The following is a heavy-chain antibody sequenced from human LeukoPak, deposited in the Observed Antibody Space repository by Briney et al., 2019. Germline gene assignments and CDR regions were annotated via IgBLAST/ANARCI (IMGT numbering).Heavy chain of an antibody. CDR2: INSRGAT. D-gene: IGHD3-10*01. CDR1: GFTISSNY. CDR3: ARVDYNSGSAI. J-gene: IGHJ4*02. V-gene: IGHV3-53*01. Sequence: GGSLRLSCAASGFTISSNYMSWVRQAPGKGLEWVSVINSRGATYYGDSVRGRFTISRDNSKNTLYLQMNSLRAEDTAVYYCARVDYNSGSAIWGQGTLVTVSS.